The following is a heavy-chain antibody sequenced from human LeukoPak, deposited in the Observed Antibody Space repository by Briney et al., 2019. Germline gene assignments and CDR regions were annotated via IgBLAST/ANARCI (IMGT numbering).Heavy chain of an antibody. CDR2: INQDGSEK. CDR1: GFTFSSFW. D-gene: IGHD2-2*03. CDR3: ARDAMDIVVVPAAIYYYYYMDV. J-gene: IGHJ6*03. Sequence: PGGSLRLSCAASGFTFSSFWMSWVRQAPGKGLEWVANINQDGSEKYYVDSVKGRFTISRDNAKNSLYLQMNSLRAEDMAVYYCARDAMDIVVVPAAIYYYYYMDVWGKGTTVTISS. V-gene: IGHV3-7*01.